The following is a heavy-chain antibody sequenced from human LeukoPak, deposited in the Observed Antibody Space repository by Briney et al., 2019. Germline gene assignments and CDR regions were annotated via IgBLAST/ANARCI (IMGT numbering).Heavy chain of an antibody. CDR2: INHSGST. Sequence: SETLSLTCAVYGGSFSGYYWSWIRQPPGKGLEWIGEINHSGSTNYNPSLKSRVTISVDTSKNQFSLKLSSVTAADTAVYYCARQYQLLYRIALRFDYWGQGTLVTVSS. CDR3: ARQYQLLYRIALRFDY. J-gene: IGHJ4*02. CDR1: GGSFSGYY. V-gene: IGHV4-34*01. D-gene: IGHD2-2*02.